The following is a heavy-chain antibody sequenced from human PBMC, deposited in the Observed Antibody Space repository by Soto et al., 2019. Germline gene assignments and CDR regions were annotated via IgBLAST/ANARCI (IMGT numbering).Heavy chain of an antibody. CDR1: GYIFTSYV. Sequence: ASVKVSCKASGYIFTSYVISWVRQAPGQGLEWMGWISGYSDNTNYAQNLQGRVAMTTDTSTSTAYMELRSLRSDDTAVYYCARESFISSAGTYYFDYWGQGTQVTVSS. D-gene: IGHD6-13*01. J-gene: IGHJ4*02. V-gene: IGHV1-18*01. CDR2: ISGYSDNT. CDR3: ARESFISSAGTYYFDY.